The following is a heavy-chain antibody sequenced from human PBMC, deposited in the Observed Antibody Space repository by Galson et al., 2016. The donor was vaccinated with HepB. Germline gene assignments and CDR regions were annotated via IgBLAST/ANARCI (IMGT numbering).Heavy chain of an antibody. J-gene: IGHJ3*02. CDR1: GFTLRSYA. CDR3: AKGLSSGLRDPFDI. V-gene: IGHV3-23*01. Sequence: SLRLSCATSGFTLRSYAISWVRQAPGKGLEWVSGISGSGAGTYYAESVKGRFTISRDNSKNTVHLQMNNLRAEDTALYYCAKGLSSGLRDPFDIWGQGTMISVSS. D-gene: IGHD3-22*01. CDR2: ISGSGAGT.